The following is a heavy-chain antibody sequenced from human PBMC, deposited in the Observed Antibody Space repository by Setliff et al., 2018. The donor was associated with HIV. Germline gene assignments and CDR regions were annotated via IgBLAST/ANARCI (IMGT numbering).Heavy chain of an antibody. J-gene: IGHJ4*02. CDR1: GFTFSGSP. D-gene: IGHD3-22*01. Sequence: PGGSLRLSCGASGFTFSGSPMHWVRQASGKGLEWVGRIKTEAEGYATAYAASVKGRFTISRDDSKNTAYLQMNSLKTEDTAIYYCTRPQYIYDNSDSDNWGQGALVTSPQ. V-gene: IGHV3-73*01. CDR3: TRPQYIYDNSDSDN. CDR2: IKTEAEGYAT.